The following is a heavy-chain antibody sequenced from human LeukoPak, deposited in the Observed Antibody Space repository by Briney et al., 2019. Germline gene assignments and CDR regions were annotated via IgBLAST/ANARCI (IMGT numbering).Heavy chain of an antibody. CDR3: ARRGYCSGGSCYSFDY. V-gene: IGHV4-59*08. D-gene: IGHD2-15*01. J-gene: IGHJ4*02. Sequence: PSETLSLACTVSGCSISDYYWSWIRQPPGKGLEYIGHIYYSGSTNYNPSLKIRVTILVDTSKNQFSLSLSSVTAADTAIYYCARRGYCSGGSCYSFDYWGQGTLVTVSS. CDR2: IYYSGST. CDR1: GCSISDYY.